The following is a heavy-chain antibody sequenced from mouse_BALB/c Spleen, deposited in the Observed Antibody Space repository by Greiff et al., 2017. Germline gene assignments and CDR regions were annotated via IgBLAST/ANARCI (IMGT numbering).Heavy chain of an antibody. V-gene: IGHV3-1*02. CDR1: GYSITSGYC. Sequence: EVQLQESGPDLVKPSQSLSLTCTVTGYSITSGYCWHWIRQFPGNKLEWMGYIHYSGSTNYNPSLKSRISITRDTSKNQFFLQLNSVTTEDTATYYCARLAHWYFEVRGAGTTVTVSS. CDR2: IHYSGST. J-gene: IGHJ1*01. CDR3: ARLAHWYFEV.